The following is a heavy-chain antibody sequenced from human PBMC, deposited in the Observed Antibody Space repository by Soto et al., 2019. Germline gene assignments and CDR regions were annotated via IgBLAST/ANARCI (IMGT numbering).Heavy chain of an antibody. Sequence: ASVNVSCKASGGTFSSYAISWVRQAPGQGLEWMGGIIPIFGTANYAQKFQGRVTITADESTSTAYMELSSLRSEDTAVYYCASFGVESYYYYGMDVWGQGTTVTVSS. CDR3: ASFGVESYYYYGMDV. J-gene: IGHJ6*02. CDR1: GGTFSSYA. D-gene: IGHD3-3*01. CDR2: IIPIFGTA. V-gene: IGHV1-69*13.